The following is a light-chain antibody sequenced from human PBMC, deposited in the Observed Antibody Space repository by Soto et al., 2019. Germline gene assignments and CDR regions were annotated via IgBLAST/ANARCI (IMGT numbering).Light chain of an antibody. CDR2: GAS. CDR1: QGVSTN. V-gene: IGKV3-15*01. Sequence: EIVMTQSPATLSVSPGERATLSCRASQGVSTNLAWYQQKPGQAPRLLIYGASTRATGIPARFSGSGSGTDFPLTISSLRSEDFAVYFWEQKDNWPRWTLAQGPKWKIK. J-gene: IGKJ1*01. CDR3: EQKDNWPRWT.